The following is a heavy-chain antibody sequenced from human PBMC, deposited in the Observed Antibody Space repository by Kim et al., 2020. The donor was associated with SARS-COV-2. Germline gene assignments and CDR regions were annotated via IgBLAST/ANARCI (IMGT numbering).Heavy chain of an antibody. J-gene: IGHJ3*02. D-gene: IGHD2-8*01. V-gene: IGHV1-2*02. CDR3: ATYTKGYLADTFDI. Sequence: FAQKFQGRVTMTRDTSISTAYMELTSLTSDDTAVYFCATYTKGYLADTFDIWGQGTMVTVSS.